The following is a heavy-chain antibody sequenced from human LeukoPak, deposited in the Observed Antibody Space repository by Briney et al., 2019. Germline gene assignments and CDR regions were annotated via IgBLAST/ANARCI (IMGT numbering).Heavy chain of an antibody. V-gene: IGHV1-3*03. D-gene: IGHD3-22*01. CDR3: ARGEGYYYDSSGYHYFDY. CDR2: INAGNGNT. J-gene: IGHJ4*02. CDR1: GYTFTSYA. Sequence: ASVKVSCKAPGYTFTSYAMHWVRQDPGQRLEWMGWINAGNGNTKYSQEFQGRVTITRDTSASTAYMELSSLRSEDMAVYYCARGEGYYYDSSGYHYFDYWGQGTLVTVSS.